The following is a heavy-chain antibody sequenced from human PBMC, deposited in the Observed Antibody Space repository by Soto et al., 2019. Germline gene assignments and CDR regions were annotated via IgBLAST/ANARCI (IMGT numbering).Heavy chain of an antibody. CDR1: DDSLSTYY. V-gene: IGHV4-4*07. CDR3: ARSAIPRGGWFRP. Sequence: SETLSLTCNVSDDSLSTYYWSWIRQPAGKGLEWIGRIYAIGSTNYNPSLKGRVSMSVDTSKKQFSLKMISVTAADTAMYYCARSAIPRGGWFRPWGQGVLVTVSS. CDR2: IYAIGST. J-gene: IGHJ5*02. D-gene: IGHD2-15*01.